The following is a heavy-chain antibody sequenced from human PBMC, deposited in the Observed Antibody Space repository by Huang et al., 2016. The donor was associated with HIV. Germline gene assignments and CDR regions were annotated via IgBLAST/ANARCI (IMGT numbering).Heavy chain of an antibody. V-gene: IGHV5-51*01. D-gene: IGHD4-17*01. CDR3: ARHDGARPGWVDN. J-gene: IGHJ5*02. CDR1: GYMFTKYG. CDR2: IYPGDSDT. Sequence: EVQLVQSGAEVKKPGESLKISCKGSGYMFTKYGIGWGRQMPGKGREWMGIIYPGDSDTRYSPSFQGQVTISADKSITTAYLQWSSLKASDTAIYYCARHDGARPGWVDNWGQGTLVTVSS.